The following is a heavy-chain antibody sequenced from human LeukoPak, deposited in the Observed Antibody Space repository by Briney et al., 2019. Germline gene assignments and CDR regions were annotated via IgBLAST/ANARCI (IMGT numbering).Heavy chain of an antibody. CDR3: AKGPNYDILTGWRKTHNAFDI. CDR2: IRNDGSNK. J-gene: IGHJ3*02. D-gene: IGHD3-9*01. V-gene: IGHV3-30*02. CDR1: GFTFSSYA. Sequence: GGSLILSCAASGFTFSSYAMHWVRQAPGKGLEWVAFIRNDGSNKYYADSVKGRFTISRDNSKNTLYLQMNSLRPEDTAVYYCAKGPNYDILTGWRKTHNAFDIWGQGTMVTVSS.